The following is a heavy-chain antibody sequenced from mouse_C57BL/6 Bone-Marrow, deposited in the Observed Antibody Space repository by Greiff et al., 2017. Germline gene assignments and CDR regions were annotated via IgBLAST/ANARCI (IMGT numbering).Heavy chain of an antibody. J-gene: IGHJ3*01. CDR2: IDPSASET. CDR1: GYTFTSYW. V-gene: IGHV1-52*01. Sequence: VQLQQPGAELVRPGSSVKLSCKASGYTFTSYWMHWVKQRPIQGLEWLGNIDPSASETPYNHKFKDKATLTVDKSSSTAYMQLSSLTSEDSAGDYWARDPGWWAYWGQGTLVTGAA. CDR3: ARDPGWWAY.